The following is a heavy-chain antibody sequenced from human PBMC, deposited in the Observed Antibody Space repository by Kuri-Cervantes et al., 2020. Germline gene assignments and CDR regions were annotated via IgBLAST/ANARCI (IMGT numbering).Heavy chain of an antibody. CDR1: RFTFSTYN. CDR2: ISSSGGYI. V-gene: IGHV3-21*01. D-gene: IGHD6-13*01. CDR3: ASLYSSSWRNWFDP. Sequence: GGSLRLSCTASRFTFSTYNMNWVRQAPGKGLEWVSSISSSGGYIYYADSVKGRFIISRDSAKNSLFLQMNSLRAEDTAVYYCASLYSSSWRNWFDPWGQGTLVTVSS. J-gene: IGHJ5*02.